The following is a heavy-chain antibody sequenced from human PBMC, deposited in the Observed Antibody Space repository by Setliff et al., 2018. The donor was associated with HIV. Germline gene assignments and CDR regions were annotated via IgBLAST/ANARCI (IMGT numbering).Heavy chain of an antibody. CDR1: GGSISSGNHY. V-gene: IGHV4-61*09. Sequence: SETLSLTCTVSGGSISSGNHYWSWIRQPAGKALEWIGHIYTSGSTSYNPSLKSRVTISVDTTKSQISPKLISVTAADTAVFYCVRVDYGDYWGQGTLVTVSS. CDR2: IYTSGST. J-gene: IGHJ4*02. CDR3: VRVDYGDY.